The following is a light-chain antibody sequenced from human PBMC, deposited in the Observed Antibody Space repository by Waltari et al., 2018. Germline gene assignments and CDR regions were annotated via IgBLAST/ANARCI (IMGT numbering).Light chain of an antibody. J-gene: IGKJ2*01. CDR2: GAS. CDR3: QQYDKWLRYS. CDR1: QSISTN. V-gene: IGKV3-15*01. Sequence: IVMTQSPATLSVSPGERATLSCSASQSISTNLAWFQEKPGQAPRLLIYGASTRATGVPARFSGSGSGTYFTLVISSLQCEDFAVYYCQQYDKWLRYSFGQGTKLEIK.